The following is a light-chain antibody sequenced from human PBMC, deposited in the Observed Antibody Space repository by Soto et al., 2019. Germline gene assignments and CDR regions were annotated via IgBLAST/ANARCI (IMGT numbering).Light chain of an antibody. CDR1: TSSIGSNY. J-gene: IGLJ2*01. Sequence: QSVLTQPPSASGTPGQRVTISCSGSTSSIGSNYVYWYQQLPGTAPKLLIYSNNQRPSGVPDRFSGSKSGTSAFLAISGLRSEDEADYHCAAWDDSLSGLVFGGGTKVTVL. CDR2: SNN. V-gene: IGLV1-47*01. CDR3: AAWDDSLSGLV.